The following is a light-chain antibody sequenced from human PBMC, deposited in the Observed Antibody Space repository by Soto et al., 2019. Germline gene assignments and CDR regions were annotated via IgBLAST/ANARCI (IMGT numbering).Light chain of an antibody. V-gene: IGKV3-15*01. Sequence: EIVMTQSPATLSVSPGQRATLSCRASQSVSSNLAWYQQKPGQAPRLLIYGASTRATGIPARFSGSGSGTEFTLTISSLQSEDFAVYYCRGDNNWPPWTFGQGTKVEIK. CDR2: GAS. CDR3: RGDNNWPPWT. J-gene: IGKJ1*01. CDR1: QSVSSN.